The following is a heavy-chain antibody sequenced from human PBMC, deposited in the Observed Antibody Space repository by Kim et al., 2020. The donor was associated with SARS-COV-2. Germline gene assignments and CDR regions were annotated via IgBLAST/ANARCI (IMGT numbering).Heavy chain of an antibody. CDR1: GFTFSSYE. CDR2: ISSRGMTK. V-gene: IGHV3-48*03. CDR3: ARTGSGQGNYFDY. Sequence: GGSLRLSCAASGFTFSSYEMNWVRQAPGKGLEWVSYISSRGMTKYYADSVKGRFTISRDNAKNSVYLQMNSLRAEDTAVYYCARTGSGQGNYFDYWGQGILVTVSS. D-gene: IGHD2-15*01. J-gene: IGHJ4*02.